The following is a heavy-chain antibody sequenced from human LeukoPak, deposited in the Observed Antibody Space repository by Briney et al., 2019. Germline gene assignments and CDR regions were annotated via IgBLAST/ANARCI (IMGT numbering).Heavy chain of an antibody. CDR3: AKTKAFDI. D-gene: IGHD1-14*01. V-gene: IGHV1-58*02. CDR1: GFTFTSSA. CDR2: IVVGSGNT. J-gene: IGHJ3*02. Sequence: GTSVKVSCKASGFTFTSSAMQWVRQARGQRLEWIGWIVVGSGNTNYAQKFQGRVTMTTDTSTSTAYMELRSLRSDDTAVYYCAKTKAFDIWGQGTMVTVSS.